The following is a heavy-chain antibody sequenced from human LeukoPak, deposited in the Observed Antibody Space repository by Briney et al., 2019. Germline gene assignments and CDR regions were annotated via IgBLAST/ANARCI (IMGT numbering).Heavy chain of an antibody. Sequence: PGGSLRLSCAASGFTFSDYYMIWIRQAPGKGLEWVSYISSSSSYTRYADSVKGRFTISRDNAKKSVYPQMNSLRAEDTAVYYCARGRYYYDSSGYYYFDYWGQGTLVTVSS. D-gene: IGHD3-22*01. CDR3: ARGRYYYDSSGYYYFDY. CDR1: GFTFSDYY. CDR2: ISSSSSYT. V-gene: IGHV3-11*05. J-gene: IGHJ4*02.